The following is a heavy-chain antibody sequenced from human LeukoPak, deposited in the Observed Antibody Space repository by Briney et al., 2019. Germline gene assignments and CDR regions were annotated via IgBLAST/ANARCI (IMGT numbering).Heavy chain of an antibody. CDR2: ISGSVGST. J-gene: IGHJ4*02. CDR1: GFTFSNYS. D-gene: IGHD4-17*01. V-gene: IGHV3-23*01. CDR3: AKDPGGLIRYGVFDY. Sequence: PGGSPRLSCAASGFTFSNYSMNWVRQAPGKGLYWVSAISGSVGSTYYADSVKGRFTISRDNSKNTLYLQMNSLRAEDTAVYYCAKDPGGLIRYGVFDYWGQGTLVSVSS.